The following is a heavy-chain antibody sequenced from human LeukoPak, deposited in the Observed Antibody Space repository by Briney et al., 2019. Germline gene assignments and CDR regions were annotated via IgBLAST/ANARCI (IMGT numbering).Heavy chain of an antibody. J-gene: IGHJ4*02. V-gene: IGHV3-21*01. CDR2: ISSSSSYI. Sequence: GRSLGLSCAASGFTFMTYSMNWVRQAPGMGLEWVSSISSSSSYIYYADSVKGRFTISRDNAKNSLYLQMNSLRAEDTAVYYCARGLMGTVSDNFFDYWGQGTLVTVSS. CDR1: GFTFMTYS. D-gene: IGHD1-7*01. CDR3: ARGLMGTVSDNFFDY.